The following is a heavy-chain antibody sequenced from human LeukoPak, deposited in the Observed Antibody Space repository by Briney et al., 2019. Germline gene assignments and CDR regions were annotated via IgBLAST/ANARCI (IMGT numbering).Heavy chain of an antibody. Sequence: SETLSLTCTVSGGSIRTNHWSCIRQTPGKGLEWIAYINYNGNTNSNPSLKSRVTISVDTSRSQFSLKLSSVTAADTAVYYCARHGQDTGNFYAHFDYWGQGILVTVSS. V-gene: IGHV4-59*08. J-gene: IGHJ4*02. CDR2: INYNGNT. CDR1: GGSIRTNH. D-gene: IGHD1-26*01. CDR3: ARHGQDTGNFYAHFDY.